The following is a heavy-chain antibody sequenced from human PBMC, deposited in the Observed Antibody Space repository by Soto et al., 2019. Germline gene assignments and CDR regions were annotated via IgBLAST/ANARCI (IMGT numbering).Heavy chain of an antibody. V-gene: IGHV2-5*02. CDR3: AHRPARRGNSGFDFAY. CDR2: IFWDDER. Sequence: SGPTLVNPTQTLTLTCTFSGFSLSTDGVGVGWIRQPPGKALEWLALIFWDDERRYSPSLESRLTITRDTSKNQVVLTMTNMDPVETATFYCAHRPARRGNSGFDFAYWGQGTLVTVS. D-gene: IGHD5-12*01. CDR1: GFSLSTDGVG. J-gene: IGHJ4*02.